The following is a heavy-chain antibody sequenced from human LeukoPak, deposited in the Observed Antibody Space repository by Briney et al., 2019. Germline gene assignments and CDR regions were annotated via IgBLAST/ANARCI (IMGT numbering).Heavy chain of an antibody. CDR2: IGTAGDK. CDR3: ARGGATVTHDWYFDL. D-gene: IGHD4-17*01. Sequence: PGGSLRLSCAASGFTFSSYDMHWVRQATGKGLEWVSAIGTAGDKYYPGSVKGRFTISRENAKNSLYLQMNSLRAGDTAVYYCARGGATVTHDWYFDLWGRGTLVTVSS. J-gene: IGHJ2*01. V-gene: IGHV3-13*01. CDR1: GFTFSSYD.